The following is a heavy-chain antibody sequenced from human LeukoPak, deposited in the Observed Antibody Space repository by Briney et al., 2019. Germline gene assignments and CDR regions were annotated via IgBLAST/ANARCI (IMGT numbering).Heavy chain of an antibody. J-gene: IGHJ5*02. D-gene: IGHD2-2*01. V-gene: IGHV3-7*01. Sequence: PGGSLRPSCAASGFTFSSYWMSWVRQAPGKGLEWVANMQQVGSEKYYVASVKGRFTISRDNAKNSLYLQMNSPRAEDTAVYYCARDDCSSISCYHNWFDPWGQGTLVTVSS. CDR2: MQQVGSEK. CDR1: GFTFSSYW. CDR3: ARDDCSSISCYHNWFDP.